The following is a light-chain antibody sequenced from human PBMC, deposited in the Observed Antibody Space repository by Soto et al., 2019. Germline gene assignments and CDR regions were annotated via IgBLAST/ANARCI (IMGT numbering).Light chain of an antibody. CDR1: QSVSSSY. CDR3: QQYNNWPLYT. J-gene: IGKJ2*01. CDR2: GAS. Sequence: PGERVTLSCRASQSVSSSYLTWYQQKPGQAPRLLIYGASTRATGIPARFSGSGSGTEFTLTISSLQSEDFAVYYCQQYNNWPLYTFGQGTKLEIK. V-gene: IGKV3-15*01.